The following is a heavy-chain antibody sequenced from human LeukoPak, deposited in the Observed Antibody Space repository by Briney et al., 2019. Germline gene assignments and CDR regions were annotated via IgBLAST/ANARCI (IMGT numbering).Heavy chain of an antibody. Sequence: GGSLRLSCAASGFTFSTYSMNWVRQAPGKGLEWVSSISSSSSYIYYADSVKGRFTISRDNAKNSLYLQMNSLRAEDTAVYYWARGYFDWLGYFDYCGQGTLVSVSS. D-gene: IGHD3-9*01. CDR3: ARGYFDWLGYFDY. V-gene: IGHV3-21*01. CDR1: GFTFSTYS. CDR2: ISSSSSYI. J-gene: IGHJ4*02.